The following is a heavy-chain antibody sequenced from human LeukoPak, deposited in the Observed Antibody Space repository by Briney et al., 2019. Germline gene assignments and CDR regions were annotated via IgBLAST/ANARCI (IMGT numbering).Heavy chain of an antibody. CDR2: INPNSGGT. Sequence: ASVKVSCKASGYAFTGYYMHWVRQAPGQGLEWMGWINPNSGGTNYAQKFQGWVTMTRDTSISTAYMELSRLRSDDTAVYYCARARSQDLYYFDYWGQGTLVTVSS. J-gene: IGHJ4*02. CDR1: GYAFTGYY. CDR3: ARARSQDLYYFDY. V-gene: IGHV1-2*04.